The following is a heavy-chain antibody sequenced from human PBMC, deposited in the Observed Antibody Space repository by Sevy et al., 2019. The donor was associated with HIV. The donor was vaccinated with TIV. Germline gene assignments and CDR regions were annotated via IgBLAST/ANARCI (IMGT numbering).Heavy chain of an antibody. J-gene: IGHJ4*02. CDR1: GFTFGEYS. V-gene: IGHV3-49*03. Sequence: GGSLRLSSTASGFTFGEYSMSWFRQAPGKGLEWVSFIRSEVYGGTTEYAASVKGRFTISRDDSKSIAYLQMSSLKTEDTAVYYCTRGRRVYADYGVDYWGQGTLVTVSS. D-gene: IGHD4-17*01. CDR2: IRSEVYGGTT. CDR3: TRGRRVYADYGVDY.